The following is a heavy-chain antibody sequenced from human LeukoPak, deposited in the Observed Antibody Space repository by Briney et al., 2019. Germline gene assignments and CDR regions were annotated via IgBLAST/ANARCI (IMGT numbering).Heavy chain of an antibody. CDR2: ISGNGHQT. J-gene: IGHJ4*02. D-gene: IGHD3-22*01. CDR1: GFTFSRFA. CDR3: AKDANYYDSSGYLIPFDY. V-gene: IGHV3-23*01. Sequence: GGSRRLSCLASGFTFSRFAMTWVRQLPGRGLEWVSSISGNGHQTYYADSVKGRFSVSRDNSKNILYLQMDSLRADDSALYYCAKDANYYDSSGYLIPFDYWGQGTLVTVSS.